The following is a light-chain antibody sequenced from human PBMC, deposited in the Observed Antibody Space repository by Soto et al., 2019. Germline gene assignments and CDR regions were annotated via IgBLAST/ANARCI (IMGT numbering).Light chain of an antibody. J-gene: IGKJ2*01. Sequence: DIQMTQSPSTLSASEGDRVTIACRASQSITIWLAWYQQKPGKAPNLLIYKASSLESGVPSRFSGSGSGTEFTLTITSLQPDDFATYYCQQYSTSPYTFGQGTKLEIK. CDR3: QQYSTSPYT. V-gene: IGKV1-5*03. CDR2: KAS. CDR1: QSITIW.